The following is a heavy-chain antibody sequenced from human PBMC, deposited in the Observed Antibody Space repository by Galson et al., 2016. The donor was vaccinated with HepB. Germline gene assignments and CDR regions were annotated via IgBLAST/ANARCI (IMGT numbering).Heavy chain of an antibody. J-gene: IGHJ5*02. CDR1: GDSISSGGYY. Sequence: TLSLTCTVSGDSISSGGYYWSWIRQHPGKGLEWVGYIYYGGSTYYNPSLKSRLTISVDTSKNQFSLRLRSVTDADTAVYYCARVYLVADEGDAWFDPWGQGTLVTVSS. V-gene: IGHV4-31*03. CDR3: ARVYLVADEGDAWFDP. D-gene: IGHD5-12*01. CDR2: IYYGGST.